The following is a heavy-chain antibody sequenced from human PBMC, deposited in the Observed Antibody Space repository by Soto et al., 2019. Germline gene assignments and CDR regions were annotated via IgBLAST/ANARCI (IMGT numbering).Heavy chain of an antibody. D-gene: IGHD3-10*01. V-gene: IGHV4-59*01. CDR3: AAADYYGSGSYGYYYGMDV. CDR1: GGSISSYY. Sequence: SETLSLTCTVSGGSISSYYWSWIRQPPGKGLEWIGYIYYSGSTNYNPSLKSRVTISVDTSKNQFSLKLSSVTAADTAVYYCAAADYYGSGSYGYYYGMDVWGQGTTVTVSS. CDR2: IYYSGST. J-gene: IGHJ6*02.